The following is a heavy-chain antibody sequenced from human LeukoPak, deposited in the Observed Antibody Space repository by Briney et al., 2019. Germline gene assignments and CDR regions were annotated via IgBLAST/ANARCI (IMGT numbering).Heavy chain of an antibody. CDR3: AREFTIFGVVIQRYDAFDI. Sequence: PPGGSLRLSCAASGFTVSSNYMSWVRQAPGKGLEWVSVIYSGGSTYYADSVKGRFTISRDNSKNTLYLQMNSLRAEDTAVYYCAREFTIFGVVIQRYDAFDIWGQGTMVTVSS. D-gene: IGHD3-3*01. CDR2: IYSGGST. J-gene: IGHJ3*02. V-gene: IGHV3-53*01. CDR1: GFTVSSNY.